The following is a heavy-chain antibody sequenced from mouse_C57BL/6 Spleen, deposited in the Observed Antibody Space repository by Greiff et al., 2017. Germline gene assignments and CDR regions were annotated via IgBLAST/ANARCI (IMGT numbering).Heavy chain of an antibody. D-gene: IGHD2-3*01. CDR2: IHPNSGST. CDR3: ARRMGEDAMDY. J-gene: IGHJ4*01. CDR1: GYTFTSYW. Sequence: QVQLQQPGAELVKPGASVKLSCKASGYTFTSYWMHWVKQRPGQGLEWIGMIHPNSGSTNYNEKFKSKATLTVDKSSSTAYMQLSSLTSEDSAVYYCARRMGEDAMDYWGQGTSVTVSS. V-gene: IGHV1-64*01.